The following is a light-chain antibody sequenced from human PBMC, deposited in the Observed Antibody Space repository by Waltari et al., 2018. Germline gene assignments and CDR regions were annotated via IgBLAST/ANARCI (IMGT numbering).Light chain of an antibody. CDR2: NNN. CDR3: QSYDSSLSGVV. J-gene: IGLJ2*01. Sequence: QSVLTQPPSVSGAPGQRVTISCTGSSSNIRAGYDVHWYQQLPGTAPKLLIYNNNNRPSGVPDRFSGSKSGTSASLAITGLQAEDEADYYCQSYDSSLSGVVFGGGTKLTVL. V-gene: IGLV1-40*01. CDR1: SSNIRAGYD.